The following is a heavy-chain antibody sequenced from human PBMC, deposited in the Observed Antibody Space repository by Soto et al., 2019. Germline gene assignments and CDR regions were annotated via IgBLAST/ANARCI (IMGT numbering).Heavy chain of an antibody. D-gene: IGHD3-9*01. CDR3: ARTLPTGSDFHH. Sequence: SETLSLTCAVSGDSLSSRRYYWGWIRQPPGKGLEWMGTMYYSGNTDYTPSLQGRVTMSVDTSKNQFSLKLSSVTAADTAVYYCARTLPTGSDFHHWGHGTPVTVSS. V-gene: IGHV4-39*01. J-gene: IGHJ1*01. CDR1: GDSLSSRRYY. CDR2: MYYSGNT.